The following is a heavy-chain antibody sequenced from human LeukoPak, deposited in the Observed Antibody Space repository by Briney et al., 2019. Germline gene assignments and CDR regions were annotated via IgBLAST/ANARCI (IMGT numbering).Heavy chain of an antibody. CDR3: ARDISIVVVNVLGY. D-gene: IGHD3-22*01. Sequence: ASVKVSCKASGYTFTGYYIHWVRQAPGQGLEWMGWIDPNSGDTNYAQKFQGRVTVTRDTSISTAYMELSRLRSDDTAVYYCARDISIVVVNVLGYWGQGTLVTVSS. J-gene: IGHJ4*02. CDR2: IDPNSGDT. CDR1: GYTFTGYY. V-gene: IGHV1-2*02.